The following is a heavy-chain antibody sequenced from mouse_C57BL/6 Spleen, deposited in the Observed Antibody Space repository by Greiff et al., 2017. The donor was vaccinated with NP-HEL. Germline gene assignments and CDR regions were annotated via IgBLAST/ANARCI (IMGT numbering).Heavy chain of an antibody. D-gene: IGHD1-1*01. Sequence: EVKLMESGGGLVKPGGSLKLSCAASGFTFSSYAMSWVRQTPEKRLEWVATISDGGSYTYYPDPVNGRFTISRDNAKNNLYLQMSHLKSEDTAMYYCARDGTPLITTVVAPNGWFAYWGQGTLVTVSA. CDR3: ARDGTPLITTVVAPNGWFAY. V-gene: IGHV5-4*01. CDR2: ISDGGSYT. CDR1: GFTFSSYA. J-gene: IGHJ3*01.